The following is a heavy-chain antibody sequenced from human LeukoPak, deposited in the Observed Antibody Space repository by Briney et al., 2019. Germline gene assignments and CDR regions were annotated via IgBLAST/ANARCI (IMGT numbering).Heavy chain of an antibody. V-gene: IGHV3-53*01. Sequence: GGSLRLSCAASGFTVSSNYMSWVRQAPGKGLEWVSAIYSGGSTYYADSVKGRFTISRDNSKNTLYLQMNSLRAEDTAVYYCARGIRIPMVRHYGRQGLWFDPWGQGTLVTVSS. CDR3: ARGIRIPMVRHYGRQGLWFDP. D-gene: IGHD3-10*01. CDR2: IYSGGST. CDR1: GFTVSSNY. J-gene: IGHJ5*02.